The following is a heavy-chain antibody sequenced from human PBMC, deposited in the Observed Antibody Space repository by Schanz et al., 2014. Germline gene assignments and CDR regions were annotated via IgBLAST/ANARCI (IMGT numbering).Heavy chain of an antibody. Sequence: QVQLVESGGGLVKPGGSLRLSCAASGFTFSDYYMSWIRQAPGKGLEWVSYISNSGTTIYYADSVKGRFTISRDNAENTLYLQMNSLRVEDTAVYHCARSTGDFPGWFDSWGQGTMVTVSS. CDR3: ARSTGDFPGWFDS. CDR2: ISNSGTTI. D-gene: IGHD4-17*01. CDR1: GFTFSDYY. J-gene: IGHJ5*01. V-gene: IGHV3-11*01.